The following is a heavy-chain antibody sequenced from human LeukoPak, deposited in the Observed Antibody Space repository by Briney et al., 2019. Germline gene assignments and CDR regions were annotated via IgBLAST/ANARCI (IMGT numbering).Heavy chain of an antibody. V-gene: IGHV3-64*01. D-gene: IGHD5-24*01. CDR1: GFSLSSYA. CDR3: ARKRWEEYFDY. CDR2: ISSNGGST. Sequence: GGPLRLSCTASGFSLSSYAMHWVRQAPGKGVEYVSAISSNGGSTYYANSVKGRFTISRDNSKNTLYLQMGSLRAEDMAVYYCARKRWEEYFDYWGQGTLVTVSS. J-gene: IGHJ4*02.